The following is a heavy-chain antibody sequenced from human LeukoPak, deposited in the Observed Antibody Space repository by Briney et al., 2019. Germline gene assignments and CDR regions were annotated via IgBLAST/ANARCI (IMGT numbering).Heavy chain of an antibody. J-gene: IGHJ4*02. D-gene: IGHD3-3*01. CDR3: GRVPSSLYDFWSGYFIDY. CDR1: GYFFPSYG. V-gene: IGHV1-18*01. Sequence: ASVKVSCKTSGYFFPSYGISWVRQAPGQGLEWIGWITPSNGITHYAQNFQGRVTVTTDTSTSTVYMELGSLRFDDTAVYYCGRVPSSLYDFWSGYFIDYWGQGTLVTVSS. CDR2: ITPSNGIT.